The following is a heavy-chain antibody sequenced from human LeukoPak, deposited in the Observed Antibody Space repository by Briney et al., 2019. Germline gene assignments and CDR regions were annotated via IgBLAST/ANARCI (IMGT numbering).Heavy chain of an antibody. D-gene: IGHD3-16*01. Sequence: SETLSLTCAVYGGSFSGYYWSWIRQPPGKGLEGSGEINHSGSTNYNPSLKSRVTISVDTSKNQLSLKLSSVTAADTAVYYCARGRLVGATGGDFDPWGQGTLVTVSS. V-gene: IGHV4-34*01. CDR1: GGSFSGYY. CDR2: INHSGST. CDR3: ARGRLVGATGGDFDP. J-gene: IGHJ5*02.